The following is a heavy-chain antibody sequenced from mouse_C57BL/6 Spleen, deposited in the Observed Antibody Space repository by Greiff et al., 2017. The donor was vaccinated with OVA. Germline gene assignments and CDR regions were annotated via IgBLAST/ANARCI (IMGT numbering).Heavy chain of an antibody. J-gene: IGHJ3*01. D-gene: IGHD2-3*01. CDR3: ARSASYDGYSFAY. V-gene: IGHV1-53*01. CDR2: INPSNGGT. CDR1: GYTFTSYW. Sequence: QVQLQQPGPELVKPGASVKLSCKASGYTFTSYWMHWVKQRPGQGLEWIGNINPSNGGTNYNEKFKSKATLTVDKSSSTAYMHLSSLTSEDSAVYYCARSASYDGYSFAYWGQGTLVTVSA.